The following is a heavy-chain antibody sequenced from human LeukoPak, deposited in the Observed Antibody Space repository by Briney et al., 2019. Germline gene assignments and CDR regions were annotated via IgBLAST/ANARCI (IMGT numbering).Heavy chain of an antibody. D-gene: IGHD2-2*01. Sequence: HTGGSLRLSCAASGFTFSSYWMSWVRQAPGKGLEWVSAISGSGGSTYYADSVKGRFTISRDNSKNTLYLQMNSLRAEDTAVYYCAKENIVVVPAANPYGLFDYWGQGTLVTVSS. CDR3: AKENIVVVPAANPYGLFDY. CDR1: GFTFSSYW. CDR2: ISGSGGST. J-gene: IGHJ4*02. V-gene: IGHV3-23*01.